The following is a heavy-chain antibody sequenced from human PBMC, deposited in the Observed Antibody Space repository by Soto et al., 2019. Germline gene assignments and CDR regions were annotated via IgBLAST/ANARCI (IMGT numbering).Heavy chain of an antibody. J-gene: IGHJ5*02. Sequence: QVQLQQWGAGLLKPSETLSLTCAVYGGSFSGYYWSWIRQPPGKGLEWIGESNHSGSTNYNPSLKSRVTISVGTSKNQFSPERGFGTPAGTAGYFLGRRPLTITNLDIDWFDPWGQGTLVTVSS. CDR3: GRRPLTITNLDIDWFDP. CDR1: GGSFSGYY. V-gene: IGHV4-34*01. CDR2: SNHSGST. D-gene: IGHD1-20*01.